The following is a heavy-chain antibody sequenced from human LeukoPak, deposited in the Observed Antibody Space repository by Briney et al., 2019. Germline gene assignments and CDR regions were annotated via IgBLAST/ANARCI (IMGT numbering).Heavy chain of an antibody. V-gene: IGHV3-48*02. CDR3: ARPSYDSSGYYYALDH. CDR1: GFTFSSYS. CDR2: ISSSTSI. J-gene: IGHJ5*02. Sequence: GGSLRLSCAASGFTFSSYSMNWVRQAPGKGLEWVSFISSSTSIYYADSVKGRFTISRDNAKNSLYLQMNSLRDEDTAVYYCARPSYDSSGYYYALDHWGQGTLVTVSS. D-gene: IGHD3-22*01.